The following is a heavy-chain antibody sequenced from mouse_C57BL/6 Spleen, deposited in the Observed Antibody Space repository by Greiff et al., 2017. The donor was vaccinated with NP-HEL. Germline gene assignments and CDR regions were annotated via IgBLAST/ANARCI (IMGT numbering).Heavy chain of an antibody. CDR1: GYTFTSYW. J-gene: IGHJ3*01. V-gene: IGHV1-59*01. D-gene: IGHD1-1*01. Sequence: QVQLQQPGAELVRPGTSVTLSCKASGYTFTSYWLHWVKQRPGQGLEWIGVIDPSDSYTNYNQKFKGKATLTVDTSSSTAYMQLSSLTSEDSAVYYCARGHGSSPGWFAYWGQGTLVTVSA. CDR2: IDPSDSYT. CDR3: ARGHGSSPGWFAY.